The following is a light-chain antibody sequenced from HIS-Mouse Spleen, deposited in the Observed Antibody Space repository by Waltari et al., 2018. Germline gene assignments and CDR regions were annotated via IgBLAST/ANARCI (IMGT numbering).Light chain of an antibody. J-gene: IGKJ4*01. CDR3: QQYYSTPLT. CDR2: WAS. CDR1: QGALYSSNNKNH. V-gene: IGKV4-1*01. Sequence: DIVMTQSPDSLAVSLGERATINCQLSQGALYSSNNKNHLAWYQHKPGQPPNLLIYWASTRESGVPDRFSGSGSGTDFTLTISSLQAEDVAVYYCQQYYSTPLTFGGGTKVEIK.